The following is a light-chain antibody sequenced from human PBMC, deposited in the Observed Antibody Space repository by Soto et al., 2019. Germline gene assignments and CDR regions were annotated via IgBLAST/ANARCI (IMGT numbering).Light chain of an antibody. CDR2: DVS. J-gene: IGLJ2*01. Sequence: QSALTQPASVSGSPGQSITFSCTGTSNDIGGYNYVSWYQQHPGKAPKIMIFDVSNRPSGVSYRFSGSKSGNTASLTISGLQAEDEADYYCSSYTSSITLLFGGGTKVTVL. V-gene: IGLV2-14*01. CDR3: SSYTSSITLL. CDR1: SNDIGGYNY.